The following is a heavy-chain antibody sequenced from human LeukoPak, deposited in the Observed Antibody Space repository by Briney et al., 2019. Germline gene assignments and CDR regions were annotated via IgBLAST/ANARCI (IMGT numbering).Heavy chain of an antibody. CDR2: ISYDGSNK. CDR3: AKNIRGYSYGYFDY. V-gene: IGHV3-30*18. J-gene: IGHJ4*02. CDR1: GFTFSSYG. Sequence: PGGSLRLSCAASGFTFSSYGMHWVRQAPGKGLEWVEVISYDGSNKYYADSVKGRFTISRDNSKNTLYLQMNSLRAEDTAVYYCAKNIRGYSYGYFDYWGQGTLVTVSS. D-gene: IGHD5-18*01.